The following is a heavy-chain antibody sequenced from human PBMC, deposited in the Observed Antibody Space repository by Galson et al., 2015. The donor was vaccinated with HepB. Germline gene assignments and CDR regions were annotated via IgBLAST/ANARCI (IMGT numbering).Heavy chain of an antibody. D-gene: IGHD6-19*01. Sequence: SVKVSCKASGGTFSSYAISWVRQAPGQGLEWMGGIIPIFGTANYAQKFQGRVTITADESTSTAYMELSSLRSEDTAVYYCARELAGEAVAAPFDYWGQGTLVTVSS. CDR1: GGTFSSYA. CDR3: ARELAGEAVAAPFDY. CDR2: IIPIFGTA. J-gene: IGHJ4*02. V-gene: IGHV1-69*13.